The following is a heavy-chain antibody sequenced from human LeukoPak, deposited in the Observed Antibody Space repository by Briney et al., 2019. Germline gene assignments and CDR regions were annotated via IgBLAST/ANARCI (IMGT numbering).Heavy chain of an antibody. D-gene: IGHD6-13*01. Sequence: ASVKVSCKASGYRFTDYYMHWVRQAPGQGLEWMGWVNPNNGATNYAQKFQGRVTMTRDTSISTAYMELSSLRSDDTAVYYCARLAAPPSWGQGTLVTVSS. CDR2: VNPNNGAT. CDR3: ARLAAPPS. V-gene: IGHV1-2*02. J-gene: IGHJ5*02. CDR1: GYRFTDYY.